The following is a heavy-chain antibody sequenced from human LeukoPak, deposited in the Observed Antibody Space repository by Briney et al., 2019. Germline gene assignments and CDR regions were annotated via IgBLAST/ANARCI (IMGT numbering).Heavy chain of an antibody. D-gene: IGHD1-26*01. V-gene: IGHV1-2*02. J-gene: IGHJ5*01. CDR1: GYTFTDSY. CDR2: MYQTSGGT. Sequence: ASVTVSRKASGYTFTDSYIHWVRPAPGQGVEWMGSMYQTSGGTKNTQKFKGGVSMTRETSIRTAYLELASLTSDYTAVYYCARAGGRSWFDSWGRGSLISV. CDR3: ARAGGRSWFDS.